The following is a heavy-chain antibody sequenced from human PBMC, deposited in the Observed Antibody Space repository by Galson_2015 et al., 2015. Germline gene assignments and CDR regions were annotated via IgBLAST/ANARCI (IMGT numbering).Heavy chain of an antibody. CDR3: VRGNSGYGNFDY. CDR1: GFTFSSYW. V-gene: IGHV3-74*01. D-gene: IGHD5-18*01. CDR2: FYTDASSA. J-gene: IGHJ4*02. Sequence: SLRLSCAASGFTFSSYWMHWVRHAPGKGLVWVSGFYTDASSASSADSVKGRFTLSRDDAKSTLYLQMNSLRAEDTAVYYCVRGNSGYGNFDYWGQGILVTVSS.